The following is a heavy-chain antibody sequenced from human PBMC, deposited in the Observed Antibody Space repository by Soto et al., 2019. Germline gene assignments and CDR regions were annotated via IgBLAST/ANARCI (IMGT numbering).Heavy chain of an antibody. Sequence: GGSLRLSCAASGFTFSTHGMHWVRQAPGKGLEWVAVISYDESHKYYVDSVKGRFTISRDNTKQTLSLQMNSLRAEDTAVYYCAKGKHDYGAANIDFWGQGSLVTVPQ. CDR3: AKGKHDYGAANIDF. V-gene: IGHV3-30*18. J-gene: IGHJ4*02. CDR2: ISYDESHK. D-gene: IGHD4-17*01. CDR1: GFTFSTHG.